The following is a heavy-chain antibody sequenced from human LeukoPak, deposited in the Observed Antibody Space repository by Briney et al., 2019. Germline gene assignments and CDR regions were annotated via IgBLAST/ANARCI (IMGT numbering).Heavy chain of an antibody. CDR3: AKRGNSLDS. J-gene: IGHJ5*01. V-gene: IGHV3-48*01. Sequence: GGSLRLSCAAYVFAFTRYTMRCVRQAPGKGLEWVSYIRSSSINKYYADSVKGRFTISRDDAKTSLYLQMNSLRAEDTAVYYCAKRGNSLDSWGQGTLVTVSS. CDR1: VFAFTRYT. CDR2: IRSSSINK. D-gene: IGHD1-7*01.